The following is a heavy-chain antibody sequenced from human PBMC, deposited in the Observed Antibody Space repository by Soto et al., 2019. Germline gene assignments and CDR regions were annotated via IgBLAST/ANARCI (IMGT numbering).Heavy chain of an antibody. D-gene: IGHD6-19*01. CDR3: ARVEQWLVQNYYYYGMDV. V-gene: IGHV1-3*01. Sequence: QVQLVQSGAEVKKPGASVKVSCKASGYTFTSYAMHWVRQAPGQRLEWMGWINAGNGNTKYSQKFQGRVTITRDTSASKAYMELSSLRSEDTAVYYCARVEQWLVQNYYYYGMDVWGQGTTVTVSS. CDR2: INAGNGNT. J-gene: IGHJ6*02. CDR1: GYTFTSYA.